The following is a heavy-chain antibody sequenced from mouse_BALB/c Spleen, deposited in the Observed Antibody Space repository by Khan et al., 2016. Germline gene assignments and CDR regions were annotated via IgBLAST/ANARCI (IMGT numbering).Heavy chain of an antibody. V-gene: IGHV3-8*02. CDR2: ISYSGST. CDR1: GDSITSGY. J-gene: IGHJ2*03. CDR3: AGYDGDFFDD. D-gene: IGHD2-3*01. Sequence: EVQLQESGPSLVKPSQTLSLTCSVTGDSITSGYWNWIRKFPGNTLEYMGYISYSGSTYYNPSLKSRISITLYTSKNQYYLQLNSVTTEDTATYXWAGYDGDFFDDWGQGTSLTVSA.